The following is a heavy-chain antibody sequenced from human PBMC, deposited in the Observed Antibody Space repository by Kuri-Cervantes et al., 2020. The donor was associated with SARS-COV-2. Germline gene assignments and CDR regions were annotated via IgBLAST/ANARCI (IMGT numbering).Heavy chain of an antibody. CDR1: GFPFSCYA. CDR2: ISSSSSYI. Sequence: LTCSASGFPFSCYAMHWVRQAPGKGLEWVSSISSSSSYIYYADSVKGRFTISRDNAKNSLYLQMNSLSAEDTAVYYCARESLVGGTNDYWGQGTLVTVSS. J-gene: IGHJ4*02. CDR3: ARESLVGGTNDY. V-gene: IGHV3-21*01. D-gene: IGHD1-26*01.